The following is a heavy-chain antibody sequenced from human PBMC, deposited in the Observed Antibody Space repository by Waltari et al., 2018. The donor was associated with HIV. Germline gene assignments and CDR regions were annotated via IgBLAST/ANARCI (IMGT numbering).Heavy chain of an antibody. J-gene: IGHJ6*02. D-gene: IGHD6-19*01. CDR1: GGSISSSNYY. CDR3: ARQPIPGIAVAGTYYYYGMDV. CDR2: IDDSGST. Sequence: QLQLQESGPGLVKPSETLSLTCSVSGGSISSSNYYWGWIRQPAGEGLEWIGTIDDSGSTYATPSLKRGVTMSVDTSKNQFSRKLNSVTAADAAVYYCARQPIPGIAVAGTYYYYGMDVWGQGTTVTVS. V-gene: IGHV4-39*01.